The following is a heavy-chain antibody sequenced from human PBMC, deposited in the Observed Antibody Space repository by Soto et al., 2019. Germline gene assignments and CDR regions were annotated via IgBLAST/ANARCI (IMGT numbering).Heavy chain of an antibody. CDR3: AAAPNWNYFDF. J-gene: IGHJ4*02. D-gene: IGHD1-20*01. V-gene: IGHV4-59*01. Sequence: SETLSLTCTVSNGSISSYYWSWIRQSPGKGLEWIGYIYYTGSTNYNPSLKTRVAISMDTSKNQFSLNLSSVTAADTALYYCAAAPNWNYFDFWGQGTLVTVSS. CDR2: IYYTGST. CDR1: NGSISSYY.